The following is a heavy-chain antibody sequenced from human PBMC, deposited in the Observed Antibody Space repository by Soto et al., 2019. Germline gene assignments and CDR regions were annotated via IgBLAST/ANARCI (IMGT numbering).Heavy chain of an antibody. Sequence: GGSLRLSCAASGFTVSSNYMSWVRQAPGKGLEWVSVIYSGGSTYYADSVKGRFTISRDNSKNTLYLQMNSLRAEDTAVYYCARVQRGYSYGVYFDYWGQGTLVTVSS. CDR1: GFTVSSNY. D-gene: IGHD5-18*01. V-gene: IGHV3-66*01. CDR3: ARVQRGYSYGVYFDY. CDR2: IYSGGST. J-gene: IGHJ4*02.